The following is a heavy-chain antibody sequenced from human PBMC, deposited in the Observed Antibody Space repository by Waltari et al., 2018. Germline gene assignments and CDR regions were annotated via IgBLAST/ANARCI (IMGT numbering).Heavy chain of an antibody. V-gene: IGHV4-4*07. J-gene: IGHJ6*02. CDR3: ARERERGYSYGYYYYYGMDV. CDR2: IYTSGST. CDR1: GGSISSYY. D-gene: IGHD5-18*01. Sequence: QVQLQESGPGLVKPSETLSLTCTVSGGSISSYYWSWIRQPAGKGLEWIGRIYTSGSTNYNPALKSRVTMSVDTSKNQFSLKLSSVTAADTAVYYCARERERGYSYGYYYYYGMDVWGQGTTVTVSS.